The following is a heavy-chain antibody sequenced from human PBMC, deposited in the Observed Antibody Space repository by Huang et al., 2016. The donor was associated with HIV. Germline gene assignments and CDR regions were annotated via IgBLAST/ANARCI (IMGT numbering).Heavy chain of an antibody. J-gene: IGHJ1*01. Sequence: QVQLVESGGGVVQPGRSLRLSCAASGFLFSNYGMHWVRQAPGKGVGWVACISYDGSNKYYTDSVKGRFSISRDNSKNTLYLQMNSLRAEDTAVYYCALKGDSSGWEYFRHWGQGTLVTVSS. V-gene: IGHV3-30*03. CDR3: ALKGDSSGWEYFRH. CDR1: GFLFSNYG. D-gene: IGHD6-19*01. CDR2: ISYDGSNK.